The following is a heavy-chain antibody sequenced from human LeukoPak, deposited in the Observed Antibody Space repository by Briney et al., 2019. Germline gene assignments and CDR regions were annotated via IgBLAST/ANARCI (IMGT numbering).Heavy chain of an antibody. V-gene: IGHV3-23*01. J-gene: IGHJ5*02. D-gene: IGHD6-19*01. CDR3: AKDGSGWYQGTSWFDP. Sequence: GGSLRLSCAASGFTVSGNYMTWVRQAPGKGLEWVSAISGSGGSTYYADSVKGRFTISRDNSKNTLYLQMNSLRAEDTAVYYCAKDGSGWYQGTSWFDPWGQGTLVTVSS. CDR1: GFTVSGNY. CDR2: ISGSGGST.